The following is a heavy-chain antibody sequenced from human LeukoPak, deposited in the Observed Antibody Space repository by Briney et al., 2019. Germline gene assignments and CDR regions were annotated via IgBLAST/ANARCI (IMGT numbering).Heavy chain of an antibody. CDR1: GFTFSYYS. CDR3: ARSARRDGYNFDYYYMDV. Sequence: PGGSLRLSCAASGFTFSYYSMNWVRQAPGKGLEWVSSISSSSNNIYYEDSVKGRFTISRDNAKDSLYLQMNSLRAEDTAVYYCARSARRDGYNFDYYYMDVWGKGTTVTISS. V-gene: IGHV3-21*04. J-gene: IGHJ6*03. CDR2: ISSSSNNI. D-gene: IGHD5-24*01.